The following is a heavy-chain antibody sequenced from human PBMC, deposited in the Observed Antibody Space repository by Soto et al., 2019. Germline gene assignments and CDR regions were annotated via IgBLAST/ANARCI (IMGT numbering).Heavy chain of an antibody. V-gene: IGHV5-51*01. CDR3: AKQVRSDGPGES. CDR1: GYSFTNYW. J-gene: IGHJ5*02. Sequence: GESLKISCRGSGYSFTNYWIAWVRQVPGKGLVWVGIIYPRDSETRLSPSMQCRVTISVDTSTSTAYLQWSSLRASDTGIYYCAKQVRSDGPGESWGQGTMLTVSS. D-gene: IGHD2-15*01. CDR2: IYPRDSET.